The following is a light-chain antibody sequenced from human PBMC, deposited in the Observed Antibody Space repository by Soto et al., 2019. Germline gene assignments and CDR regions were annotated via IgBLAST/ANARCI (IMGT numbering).Light chain of an antibody. CDR2: DAS. CDR1: QSVSSY. J-gene: IGKJ4*01. CDR3: QQRSNWPLT. V-gene: IGKV3-11*01. Sequence: EIMLTQSHVTLSLSPGVRATLSCRASQSVSSYLAWYQQKPGQAPRLLIYDASNRATGIPARFSGSGSGTDFTLTISSLEPEDFAVYYCQQRSNWPLTFGGGTKVDIK.